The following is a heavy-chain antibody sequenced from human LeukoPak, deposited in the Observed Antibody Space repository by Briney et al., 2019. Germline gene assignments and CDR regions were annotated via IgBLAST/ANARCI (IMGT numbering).Heavy chain of an antibody. J-gene: IGHJ4*02. Sequence: SETLSLTCAVYGGSFSGYYWSWIRQPPGKGLEWIGEINHSGSTNYNPSLKSRVTISVDTSKNQFSLKLSSVTAADTAVYYCARVTYYDILTGYYIPAFDYWGQGTLVTVSS. CDR2: INHSGST. D-gene: IGHD3-9*01. V-gene: IGHV4-34*01. CDR3: ARVTYYDILTGYYIPAFDY. CDR1: GGSFSGYY.